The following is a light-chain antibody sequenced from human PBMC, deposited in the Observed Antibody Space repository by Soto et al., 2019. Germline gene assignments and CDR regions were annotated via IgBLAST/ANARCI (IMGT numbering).Light chain of an antibody. CDR3: QQCVET. Sequence: EIVLTQSPATLSLSPGERATLSCRASQSFSSYLAWYQQKPGQAPRLLIYDASNRATGIPARFSGSGSGTDFTLTISSLEPEDFAVYYCQQCVETFGQGTKVEIK. CDR1: QSFSSY. J-gene: IGKJ1*01. CDR2: DAS. V-gene: IGKV3-11*01.